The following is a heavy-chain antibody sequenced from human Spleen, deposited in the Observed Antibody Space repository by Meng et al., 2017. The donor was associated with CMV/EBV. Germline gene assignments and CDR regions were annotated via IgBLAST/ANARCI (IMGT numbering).Heavy chain of an antibody. CDR3: ARDKGSLAIVAAAGIDY. CDR2: IKQDGSEK. CDR1: GFIFKNYW. J-gene: IGHJ4*02. V-gene: IGHV3-7*01. Sequence: GESLKISCAASGFIFKNYWMYWVRQVPGKGLEWVANIKQDGSEKYYVDSVKGRFTISRDNAKNSLYLQMNSLRAEDTAVYYCARDKGSLAIVAAAGIDYWGQGTLVTVSS. D-gene: IGHD6-13*01.